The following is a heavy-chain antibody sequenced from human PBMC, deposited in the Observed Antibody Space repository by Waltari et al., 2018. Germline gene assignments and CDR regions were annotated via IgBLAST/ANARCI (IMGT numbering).Heavy chain of an antibody. J-gene: IGHJ6*02. D-gene: IGHD1-1*01. V-gene: IGHV3-74*03. Sequence: EEQLVESGGGVVQPGDSLRPPCSASGFTFSSFWMTLVRQAPGRGPLWVSRISTDASDTTYADSVKGRFTISRDNARNTLYLQMNRLRAEDTAVYFCARVSRRTYRSPVPGRHYYYGMDVWGQGTTVTVSS. CDR2: ISTDASDT. CDR1: GFTFSSFW. CDR3: ARVSRRTYRSPVPGRHYYYGMDV.